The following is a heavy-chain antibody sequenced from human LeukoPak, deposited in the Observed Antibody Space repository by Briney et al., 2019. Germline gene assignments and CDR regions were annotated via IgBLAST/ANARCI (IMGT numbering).Heavy chain of an antibody. CDR3: ARGHIVVVTAFDAFDT. J-gene: IGHJ3*02. CDR1: GGSISSYY. CDR2: IYYSGST. D-gene: IGHD2-21*02. Sequence: SETLSLTCTVSGGSISSYYWSWIRQPPGKGLEWIGYIYYSGSTNYKPSLKSRVTISVDTSKNQFSLKLSSVTAADTAVYYCARGHIVVVTAFDAFDTWGQGTMVTVSS. V-gene: IGHV4-59*01.